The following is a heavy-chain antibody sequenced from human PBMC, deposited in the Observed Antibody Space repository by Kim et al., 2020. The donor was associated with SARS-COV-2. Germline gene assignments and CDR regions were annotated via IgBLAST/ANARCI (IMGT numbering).Heavy chain of an antibody. Sequence: ASVKVSCKASGYTFTGYYMHWVRQAPGQGLEWMGWINPNSGGTNYAKKFQGRFTITRDTSISAAYMELSRQRSDHTAVYYCARFKELVLPAHYYYYYGMHVWGQGATVTDSS. CDR1: GYTFTGYY. CDR2: INPNSGGT. D-gene: IGHD6-13*01. J-gene: IGHJ6*02. V-gene: IGHV1-2*02. CDR3: ARFKELVLPAHYYYYYGMHV.